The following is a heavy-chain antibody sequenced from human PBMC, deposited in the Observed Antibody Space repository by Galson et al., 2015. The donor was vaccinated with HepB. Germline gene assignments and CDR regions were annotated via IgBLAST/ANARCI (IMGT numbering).Heavy chain of an antibody. CDR3: ARDAGYSSGWYLSGYFDL. CDR2: ISSSSSYI. J-gene: IGHJ2*01. CDR1: GFTFSSYS. D-gene: IGHD6-19*01. Sequence: SLRLSCAASGFTFSSYSMNWVRQAPGKGLEWVSSISSSSSYIYYADSVKGRFTISRDNAKNSLYLQMNSLRAEDTAVYYCARDAGYSSGWYLSGYFDLWGRGTLVTVSS. V-gene: IGHV3-21*01.